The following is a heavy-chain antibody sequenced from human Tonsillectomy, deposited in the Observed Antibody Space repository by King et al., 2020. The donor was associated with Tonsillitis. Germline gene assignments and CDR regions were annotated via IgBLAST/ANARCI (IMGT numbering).Heavy chain of an antibody. CDR2: ISWNSGII. J-gene: IGHJ4*02. V-gene: IGHV3-9*01. D-gene: IGHD6-6*01. CDR3: VKSIDSGTWGAPTTGFDY. CDR1: GFTFDDYA. Sequence: VQLVESGGGLAQPGRSLRLSCAASGFTFDDYAMHWVRQGPGKGLEWVSSISWNSGIIDYADSVQGRFSISRDNAKNYLYLQMNSLRDEDTALYYCVKSIDSGTWGAPTTGFDYWGQGTQVIVSS.